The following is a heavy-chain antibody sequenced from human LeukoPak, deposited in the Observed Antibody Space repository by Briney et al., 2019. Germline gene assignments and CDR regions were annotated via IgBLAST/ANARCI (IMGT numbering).Heavy chain of an antibody. Sequence: PSETLSLTCTVSGGSISSSNYYWGWIRQPPGKGLERIGTIYYSGSTYYNPSLKSRITISVDTSKNQFSLKMRSVTAADTAVYYCARPTSKLGSFDYWGQGTLVTVSS. CDR3: ARPTSKLGSFDY. D-gene: IGHD2/OR15-2a*01. CDR2: IYYSGST. J-gene: IGHJ4*02. CDR1: GGSISSSNYY. V-gene: IGHV4-39*01.